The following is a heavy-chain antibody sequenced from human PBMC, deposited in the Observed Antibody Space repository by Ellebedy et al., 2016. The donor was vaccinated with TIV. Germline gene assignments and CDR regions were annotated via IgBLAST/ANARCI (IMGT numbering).Heavy chain of an antibody. D-gene: IGHD3-22*01. J-gene: IGHJ4*02. Sequence: ASVKVSCKASGYSFTGYYIHWVRHAPGQGLEWMGWINPDRGATKYPQSFQVRVSMTRDTSSGTAYMELSGLTSDDTAIYYCAKDRFPYYDSSGTTGYFDCWGQGTLVTVSS. CDR3: AKDRFPYYDSSGTTGYFDC. V-gene: IGHV1-2*02. CDR2: INPDRGAT. CDR1: GYSFTGYY.